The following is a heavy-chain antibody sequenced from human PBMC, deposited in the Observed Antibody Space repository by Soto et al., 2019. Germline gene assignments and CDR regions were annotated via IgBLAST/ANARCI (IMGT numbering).Heavy chain of an antibody. CDR3: ARAGDIVGVPGVRRAFDI. CDR2: IWYNGSNK. V-gene: IGHV3-33*01. Sequence: QVQLVESGGGVVQPGRSLRLSCAASGFTFSSYGMHWVRQAPGKGLEWVAVIWYNGSNKYYADSVKGRFTISRDNSKNKLYLQMNSLGAEDRAVYYCARAGDIVGVPGVRRAFDIWGQGTMVTVSS. J-gene: IGHJ3*02. CDR1: GFTFSSYG. D-gene: IGHD2-2*01.